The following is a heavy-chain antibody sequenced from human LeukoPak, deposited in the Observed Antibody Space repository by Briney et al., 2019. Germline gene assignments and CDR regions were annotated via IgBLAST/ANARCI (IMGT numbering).Heavy chain of an antibody. CDR2: IIPILGIA. Sequence: GASVKVSCKASGGTFSSYAISWVRQAPGQGLEWMGRIIPILGIANYAQKFQGRVTITADKSTSTAYMELSSLRSEDTAVYYCARDEFSADSSSSVYFDYWGQGTLVTVSS. V-gene: IGHV1-69*04. J-gene: IGHJ4*02. CDR1: GGTFSSYA. CDR3: ARDEFSADSSSSVYFDY. D-gene: IGHD6-6*01.